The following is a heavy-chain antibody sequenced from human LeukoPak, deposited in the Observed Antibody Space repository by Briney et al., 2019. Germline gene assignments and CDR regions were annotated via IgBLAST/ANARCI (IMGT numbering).Heavy chain of an antibody. J-gene: IGHJ5*02. CDR3: ARQGYSFYNWFDP. V-gene: IGHV4-34*01. Sequence: PSETLSLTCAVYGGSFSGHYWSWIRQPPGKGLEWIGEINHSGSTNYNPSLKSRVTISVDTSKNQFSLKLSSVTAADTAVYYCARQGYSFYNWFDPWGQGTLVTVSS. D-gene: IGHD1-26*01. CDR2: INHSGST. CDR1: GGSFSGHY.